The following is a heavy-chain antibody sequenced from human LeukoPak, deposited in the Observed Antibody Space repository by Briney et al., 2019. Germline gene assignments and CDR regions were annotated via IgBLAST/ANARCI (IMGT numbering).Heavy chain of an antibody. J-gene: IGHJ4*02. CDR2: IIPIFGTA. CDR3: ARSGAGSSSSSSNYYFDY. V-gene: IGHV1-69*13. CDR1: GGTFSSYA. D-gene: IGHD6-6*01. Sequence: ASVKVSCKASGGTFSSYAISWVRQAPGQGLEWMGGIIPIFGTANYAQKFQGRVTITADESTSTAYMELSSLRSEDTAVYYCARSGAGSSSSSSNYYFDYWGQGTLVTVSS.